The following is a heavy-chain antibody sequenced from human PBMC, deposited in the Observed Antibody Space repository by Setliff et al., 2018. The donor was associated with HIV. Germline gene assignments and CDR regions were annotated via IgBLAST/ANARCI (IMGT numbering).Heavy chain of an antibody. Sequence: SETLSLTCTVSGDSISSDFYWGWIRQPPGKGLEWIGSIYHSGNTYYMPSLQSRVTISVDMSKNQFSLNLNSVTAADTAVYYCARGQGRGGGCHYAFEMWGQGTMVTVSS. CDR3: ARGQGRGGGCHYAFEM. CDR1: GDSISSDFY. J-gene: IGHJ3*02. D-gene: IGHD2-21*02. CDR2: IYHSGNT. V-gene: IGHV4-38-2*02.